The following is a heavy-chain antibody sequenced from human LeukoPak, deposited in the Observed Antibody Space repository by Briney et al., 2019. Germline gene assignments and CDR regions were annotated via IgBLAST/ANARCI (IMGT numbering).Heavy chain of an antibody. CDR2: IYYSGST. D-gene: IGHD2-15*01. V-gene: IGHV4-39*07. Sequence: PSETLSLTCTVSGGSISSSSYYWGWIRQPPGKGLEWIESIYYSGSTYYNPSLNSRVTISVDTSKNQFSLKLSSVTAADTAIYYCARHEGYFDYWGQGTLVTVSS. CDR3: ARHEGYFDY. J-gene: IGHJ4*02. CDR1: GGSISSSSYY.